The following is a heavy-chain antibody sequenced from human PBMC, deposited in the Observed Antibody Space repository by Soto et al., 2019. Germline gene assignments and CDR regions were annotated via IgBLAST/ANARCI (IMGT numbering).Heavy chain of an antibody. D-gene: IGHD2-15*01. J-gene: IGHJ1*01. V-gene: IGHV4-4*02. CDR2: IHHSGST. CDR1: AGCISSSNW. CDR3: ASKLVVVVAARSIEYFKH. Sequence: TSVSRSLTCSVSAGCISSSNWWGWFRQTPEKGLEWIGEIHHSGSTNYNPSLKSRVTMSVGKSNNQFSRNLSSVTAADTTVYYCASKLVVVVAARSIEYFKHWGQGTLVTASS.